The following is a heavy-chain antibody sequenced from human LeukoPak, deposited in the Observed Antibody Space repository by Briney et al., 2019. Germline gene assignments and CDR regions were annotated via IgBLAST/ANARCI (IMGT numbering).Heavy chain of an antibody. CDR3: ARVGRQLLGYYYYYMDV. CDR1: GGSISSYY. V-gene: IGHV4-59*01. CDR2: IYYSGST. Sequence: PSETLSLTCTVSGGSISSYYWSWIRQPPGKGLEWIGYIYYSGSTNYNPSLKSRVTISVDTSKNQFSLKLSSATAADTAVYYCARVGRQLLGYYYYYMDVWGKGTTVTVSS. J-gene: IGHJ6*03. D-gene: IGHD5-18*01.